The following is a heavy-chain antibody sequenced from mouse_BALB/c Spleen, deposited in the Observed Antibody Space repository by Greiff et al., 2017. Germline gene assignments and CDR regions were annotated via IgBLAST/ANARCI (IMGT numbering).Heavy chain of an antibody. CDR3: APYDGYFHFDY. CDR2: IDPANGNT. J-gene: IGHJ2*01. V-gene: IGHV14-3*02. CDR1: GFNIKDTY. D-gene: IGHD2-3*01. Sequence: EVQLQQSGAELVKPGASVKLSCTASGFNIKDTYMHWVKQRPEQGLEWIGRIDPANGNTKYDPKFQGKATITADTSSNTAYLQLSSLTSEDTAVYYCAPYDGYFHFDYWGQGTTLTVSS.